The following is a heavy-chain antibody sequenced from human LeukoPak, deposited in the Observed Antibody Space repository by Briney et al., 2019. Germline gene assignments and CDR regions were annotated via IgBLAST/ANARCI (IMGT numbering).Heavy chain of an antibody. Sequence: PSETLSLTCAVYGGSFSGYYWSWIRQPPGKGLEWIGEINHSGSTNYNPSLKSRVTISVDTSKNQFSLKLSSVTAADTAVYYCARLGTIFGVVTDFDYWGQGTLVTVSS. CDR2: INHSGST. J-gene: IGHJ4*02. CDR3: ARLGTIFGVVTDFDY. V-gene: IGHV4-34*01. CDR1: GGSFSGYY. D-gene: IGHD3-3*01.